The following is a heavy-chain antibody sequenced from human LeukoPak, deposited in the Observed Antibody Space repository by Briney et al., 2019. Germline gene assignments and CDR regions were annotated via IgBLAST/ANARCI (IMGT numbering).Heavy chain of an antibody. CDR2: ISGSGIST. CDR3: VKGDNNILTGYYNSFDY. CDR1: GFTFRNFA. J-gene: IGHJ4*02. V-gene: IGHV3-23*01. Sequence: PGGSLRLSCAASGFTFRNFAMSWVRQAPGKGLEWVSSISGSGISTYYADSVKGRFTISRDNSRDTLYLQMNSLRAEDTALYYCVKGDNNILTGYYNSFDYWGQGTLVTVSS. D-gene: IGHD3-9*01.